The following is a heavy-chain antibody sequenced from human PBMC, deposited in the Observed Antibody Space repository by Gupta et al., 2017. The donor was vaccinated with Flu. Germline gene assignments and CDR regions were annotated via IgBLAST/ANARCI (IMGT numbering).Heavy chain of an antibody. V-gene: IGHV3-11*01. Sequence: RCIVQAAGKGLEWVSYISSSVAPIYYADSVKVRFTVSRDNAQNSLYLQMDSLRAEDTAVYYCAREYSGYDLGYYHYYAMDVWGQGTTVTVSS. J-gene: IGHJ6*02. CDR2: ISSSVAPI. CDR3: AREYSGYDLGYYHYYAMDV. D-gene: IGHD5-12*01.